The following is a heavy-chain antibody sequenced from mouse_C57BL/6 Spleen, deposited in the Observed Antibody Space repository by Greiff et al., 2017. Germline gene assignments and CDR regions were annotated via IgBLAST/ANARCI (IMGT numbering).Heavy chain of an antibody. CDR1: GFTFSDAW. D-gene: IGHD1-1*01. V-gene: IGHV6-6*01. Sequence: EVKLMESGGGLVQPGGSMKLSCAASGFTFSDAWMDWVRQSPEKGLEWVAEIRNKANNHATYYAESVKGRFTISRDDSKSSVYLQMNSLRAEDTGIYYCTRITTVVARYFDVWGTGTTVTVSS. CDR3: TRITTVVARYFDV. CDR2: IRNKANNHAT. J-gene: IGHJ1*03.